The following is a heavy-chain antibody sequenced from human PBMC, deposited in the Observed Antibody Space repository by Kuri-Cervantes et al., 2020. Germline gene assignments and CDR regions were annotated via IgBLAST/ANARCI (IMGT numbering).Heavy chain of an antibody. CDR2: ISYDGSNK. Sequence: LSLTCAASGFTFSSYAMHWVRQAPGKGLEWVAVISYDGSNKYYADSVKGRFTISRDNSKNTLYLQVNSLRPEDTAVYFCVKGGGGSWYGGYWGQGTLVTVSS. V-gene: IGHV3-30-3*01. CDR3: VKGGGGSWYGGY. J-gene: IGHJ4*02. D-gene: IGHD6-13*01. CDR1: GFTFSSYA.